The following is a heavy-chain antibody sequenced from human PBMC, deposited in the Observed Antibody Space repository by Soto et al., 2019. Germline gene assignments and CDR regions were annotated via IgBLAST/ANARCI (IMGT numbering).Heavy chain of an antibody. V-gene: IGHV3-48*03. Sequence: EVQLVESGGDLVQPGGSLTLSCAASGFIFRSYEMNWVRQAPGKGLEWVSYISSSGGTIYYADSVKGRFTTSRDNAKNSLYLQMNSLRSEETAVYYSARGGRDGYNFLGWFDTWGQGTLVTVSS. CDR1: GFIFRSYE. D-gene: IGHD5-12*01. CDR2: ISSSGGTI. CDR3: ARGGRDGYNFLGWFDT. J-gene: IGHJ5*02.